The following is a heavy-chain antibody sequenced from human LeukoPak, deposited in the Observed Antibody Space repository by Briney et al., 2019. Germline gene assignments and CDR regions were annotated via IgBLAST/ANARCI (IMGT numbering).Heavy chain of an antibody. V-gene: IGHV1-3*02. J-gene: IGHJ4*02. D-gene: IGHD1-26*01. Sequence: VASVKVSCKASGYTFTNYAMHWVRQAPGQRLEWMGWSNAGNGNTKYSQEFQGRVTITRNSSISTAYMELSSLRSEDTAVYYCAREGNRSSDSSASYPLDYWGQGTLVTVSS. CDR1: GYTFTNYA. CDR2: SNAGNGNT. CDR3: AREGNRSSDSSASYPLDY.